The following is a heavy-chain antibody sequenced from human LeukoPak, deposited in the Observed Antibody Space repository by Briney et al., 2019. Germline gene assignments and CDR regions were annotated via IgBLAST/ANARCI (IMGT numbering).Heavy chain of an antibody. D-gene: IGHD3-16*01. CDR1: GYTFTSYY. V-gene: IGHV1-46*01. J-gene: IGHJ6*01. Sequence: GASVKVSCKASGYTFTSYYMHWVRQAPGKGLEWMGIISPTGGSTTYAQKFQGRVTMTRDTATRTSYLELNSLRSEDTAVYYCARDRDPGGYYYYGMDVWGQGITVTDSS. CDR2: ISPTGGST. CDR3: ARDRDPGGYYYYGMDV.